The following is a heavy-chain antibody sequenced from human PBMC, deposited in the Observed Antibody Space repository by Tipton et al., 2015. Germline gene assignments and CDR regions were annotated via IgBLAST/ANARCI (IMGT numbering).Heavy chain of an antibody. D-gene: IGHD3-10*01. CDR2: TYYRSNWNN. CDR1: GDSVSSNTAA. CDR3: ARGPDGGAFDI. Sequence: GLVKPSQSLSLTCGISGDSVSSNTAAWHWIRQSPSRGLEWLGRTYYRSNWNNDYAVSVKSRITITPDTSKNQFSLQLNSVTPEDTATYYCARGPDGGAFDIWGQGTMVTVSS. V-gene: IGHV6-1*01. J-gene: IGHJ3*02.